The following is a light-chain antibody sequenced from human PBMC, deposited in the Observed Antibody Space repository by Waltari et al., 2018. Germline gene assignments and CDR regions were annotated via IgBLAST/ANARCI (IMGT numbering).Light chain of an antibody. CDR2: KVS. V-gene: IGKV2-30*01. Sequence: DVVVTQSPLSLPVTLGQPASISCRSSQSLVYSDGNTYLYWFHQRPGQSPWRLIYKVSNRDSGVPDRFSGSGSGTDFTLKISRVEAEDVGVYYCMQGSYWPFTFGPGTKVDIK. J-gene: IGKJ3*01. CDR1: QSLVYSDGNTY. CDR3: MQGSYWPFT.